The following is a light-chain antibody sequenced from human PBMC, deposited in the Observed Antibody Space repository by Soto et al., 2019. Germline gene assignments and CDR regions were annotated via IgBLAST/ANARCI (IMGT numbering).Light chain of an antibody. J-gene: IGKJ1*01. CDR1: QDISNF. V-gene: IGKV1-27*01. CDR2: AAS. Sequence: DIQMTQSPVSLLVSVGDRVTISCRASQDISNFLAWYQQKAGESPNLLIYAASALESGVPSRFSGSGSGTDFTLTITSLQPEDVATYYCQKYDSAPLAFGQGTKVDIK. CDR3: QKYDSAPLA.